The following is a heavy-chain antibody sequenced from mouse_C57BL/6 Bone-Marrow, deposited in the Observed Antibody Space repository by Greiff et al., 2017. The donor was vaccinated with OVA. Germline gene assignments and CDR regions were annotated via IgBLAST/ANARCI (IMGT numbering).Heavy chain of an antibody. CDR3: AREGGSYYSNPYAMDY. J-gene: IGHJ4*01. CDR1: GFSLTSYG. V-gene: IGHV2-2*01. D-gene: IGHD2-5*01. CDR2: IWSGGST. Sequence: VQLQESGPGLVQPSQSLSITCTVSGFSLTSYGVHWVRQSPGKGLEWLGVIWSGGSTDYNAAFISRLSISKDNSKSQVFFKMNSLQADDTAIYYCAREGGSYYSNPYAMDYWGQGTSVTVSS.